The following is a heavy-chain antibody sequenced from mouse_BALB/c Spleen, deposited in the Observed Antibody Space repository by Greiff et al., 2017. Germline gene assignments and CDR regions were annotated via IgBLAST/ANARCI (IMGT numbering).Heavy chain of an antibody. D-gene: IGHD1-1*01. CDR3: ASLLLRFFDY. CDR1: GYSITSGYY. Sequence: EVKLMESGPGLVKPSQSLSLTCSVTGYSITSGYYWNWIRQFPGNKLEWMGYISYDGSNNYNPSLKNRISITRDTSKNQFFLKLNSVTTEDTATYYCASLLLRFFDYWGQGTTLTVSS. CDR2: ISYDGSN. J-gene: IGHJ2*01. V-gene: IGHV3-6*02.